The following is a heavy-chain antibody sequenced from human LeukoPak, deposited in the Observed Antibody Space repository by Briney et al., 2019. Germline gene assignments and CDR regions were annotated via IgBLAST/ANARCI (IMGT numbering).Heavy chain of an antibody. D-gene: IGHD3-10*01. CDR3: ARDRLWFRYPTFFHY. CDR1: GGTFSSYA. CDR2: IIPIFGSA. V-gene: IGHV1-69*05. J-gene: IGHJ4*02. Sequence: SVNVSCKASGGTFSSYAISWVRQAPGQGLEWMGGIIPIFGSAHYAQTFQGRVTLTTDEYTRTAYMELSSLRSGVTAVYYCARDRLWFRYPTFFHYWGQGTLVTLSS.